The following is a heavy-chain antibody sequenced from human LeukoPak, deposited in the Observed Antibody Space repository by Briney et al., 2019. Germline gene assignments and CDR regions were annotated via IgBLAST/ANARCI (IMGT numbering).Heavy chain of an antibody. CDR3: ARDRHSSSSGGFDY. Sequence: PGGSLRLSCAASGFTFSSYAMHWVRQAPGKGLEWVAVISYDGSNKYYADSVKGRFTISRDNSKNTLCLQMNSLRAEDTAVYYCARDRHSSSSGGFDYWGQGTLVTVSS. CDR2: ISYDGSNK. V-gene: IGHV3-30*04. D-gene: IGHD6-6*01. J-gene: IGHJ4*02. CDR1: GFTFSSYA.